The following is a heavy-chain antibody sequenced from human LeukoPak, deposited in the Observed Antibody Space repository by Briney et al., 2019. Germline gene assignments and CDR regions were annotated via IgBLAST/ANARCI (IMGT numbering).Heavy chain of an antibody. CDR2: IYSGGST. CDR1: GFTVSSNY. CDR3: ARGWDSSGLDY. Sequence: GGSLRLSCAASGFTVSSNYMSWVRQAPGKGLEWVSVIYSGGSTFYADSVKGRFTISRDNSKNTLYLQMNSLRAEDTAVYYCARGWDSSGLDYWGQGTLVTVSS. D-gene: IGHD3-22*01. V-gene: IGHV3-53*01. J-gene: IGHJ4*02.